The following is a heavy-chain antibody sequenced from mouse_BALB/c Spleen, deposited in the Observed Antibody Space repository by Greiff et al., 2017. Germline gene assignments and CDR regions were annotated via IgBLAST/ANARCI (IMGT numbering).Heavy chain of an antibody. CDR3: ARSRGNYVYYAMDY. CDR1: GYTFTSYW. J-gene: IGHJ4*01. V-gene: IGHV1-87*01. CDR2: IYPGDGDT. Sequence: VKLQQSGAELARPGASVKLSCKASGYTFTSYWMQWVKQRPGQGLEWIGAIYPGDGDTRYTQKFKGKATLTADKSSSTAYMQLSSLASEDSAVYYCARSRGNYVYYAMDYWGQGTSVTVSS. D-gene: IGHD2-1*01.